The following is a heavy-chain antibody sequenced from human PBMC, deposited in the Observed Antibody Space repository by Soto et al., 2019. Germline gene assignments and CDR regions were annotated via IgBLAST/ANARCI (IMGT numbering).Heavy chain of an antibody. CDR2: IDWDDDK. D-gene: IGHD3-22*01. CDR3: ARIGAYDSSGYYYDYYYGMDV. Sequence: QSVGQDCTSRWSSHNKKRMRVSWIRQPPGKALEWLARIDWDDDKFYSTSLKTRLTISKDTSKNQVVLTMTNMDPVDAATYYCARIGAYDSSGYYYDYYYGMDVWGQGTAVSGSS. CDR1: WSSHNKKRMR. V-gene: IGHV2-70*04. J-gene: IGHJ6*01.